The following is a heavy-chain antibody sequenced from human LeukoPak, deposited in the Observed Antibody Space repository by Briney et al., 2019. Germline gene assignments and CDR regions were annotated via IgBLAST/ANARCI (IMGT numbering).Heavy chain of an antibody. CDR1: GFTFSSYA. V-gene: IGHV3-23*01. D-gene: IGHD3-3*01. J-gene: IGHJ4*02. CDR3: AKGYDFLDY. CDR2: ISGRGDNR. Sequence: GGSLRLSCGASGFTFSSYAMSWARRAPGKGLEWVSDISGRGDNRYYADPVKGRLTISRDNSKTTLSLQMNSLRAEDTAVYYCAKGYDFLDYWGQGTLVTVSS.